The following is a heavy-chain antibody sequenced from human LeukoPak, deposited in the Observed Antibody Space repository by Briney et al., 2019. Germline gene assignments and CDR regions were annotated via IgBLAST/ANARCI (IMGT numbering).Heavy chain of an antibody. CDR1: GYTFSDYY. V-gene: IGHV1-2*02. D-gene: IGHD3-10*01. CDR3: AGSYWDNDAFDI. Sequence: GASVKVSCTASGYTFSDYYIHWLRQAPGQGLEWMGWINPNSGGTNYAQKFQGRVTMTRDTSISTAYMELSRLRSDDTAVYYCAGSYWDNDAFDIWGQGTMVTVSS. J-gene: IGHJ3*02. CDR2: INPNSGGT.